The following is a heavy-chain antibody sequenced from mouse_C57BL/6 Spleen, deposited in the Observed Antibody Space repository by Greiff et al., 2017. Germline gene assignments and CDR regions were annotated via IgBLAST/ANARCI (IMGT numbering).Heavy chain of an antibody. CDR1: GYTFTSYW. D-gene: IGHD4-1*01. Sequence: QVQLQQPGAELVRPGSSVKLSCKASGYTFTSYWMHWVKQRPIQGLEWIGNIDPSDSETHYNQKFKDKATLTVDKSSSTAYMQLSSLTSEDSAVYYCARLITGEYYFDYWGQGTTLTVSS. J-gene: IGHJ2*01. CDR3: ARLITGEYYFDY. V-gene: IGHV1-52*01. CDR2: IDPSDSET.